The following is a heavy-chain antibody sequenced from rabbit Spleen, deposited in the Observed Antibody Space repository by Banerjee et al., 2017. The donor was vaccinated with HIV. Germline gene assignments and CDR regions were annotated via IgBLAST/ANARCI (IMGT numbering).Heavy chain of an antibody. J-gene: IGHJ3*01. D-gene: IGHD1-1*01. CDR3: ARDLPDIIGWNFGF. V-gene: IGHV1S45*01. CDR1: GFDFSDYG. Sequence: QEQLVESGGGLVQPGGSLKLSCKASGFDFSDYGMSWVRQAPGKGLEWIGCINTITGKTVYATWARGRFTISRASSTTVFLQMTSLTAADTATYFCARDLPDIIGWNFGFWGQGTLVT. CDR2: INTITGKT.